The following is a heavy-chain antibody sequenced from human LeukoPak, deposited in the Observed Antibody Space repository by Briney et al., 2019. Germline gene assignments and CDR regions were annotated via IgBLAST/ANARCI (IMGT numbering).Heavy chain of an antibody. CDR2: IDPGGGST. D-gene: IGHD5-24*01. Sequence: GASVKVSCKASGYIFTRYYMHWVRQAPGQGLEWMGIIDPGGGSTSYAQNFQGGVTMTRDATTNTVYLELSSLRSEDTAVYYCARDFGEMPNYWGQGTLVTVSS. CDR1: GYIFTRYY. V-gene: IGHV1-46*01. J-gene: IGHJ4*02. CDR3: ARDFGEMPNY.